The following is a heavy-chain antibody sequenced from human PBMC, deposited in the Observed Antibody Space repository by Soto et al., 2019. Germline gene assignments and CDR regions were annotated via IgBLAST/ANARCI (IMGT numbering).Heavy chain of an antibody. CDR3: ARVSPVYTGYCSSTSCYYMDV. CDR2: IIPILGIA. D-gene: IGHD2-2*01. J-gene: IGHJ6*03. Sequence: SVKVSCKASGGTFSSYTISWVRQAPGQGLEWMGRIIPILGIANYAQKFQGRVTITADKSTSTAYMELSSLRSEDTAVYYCARVSPVYTGYCSSTSCYYMDVWGKGTTVTVSS. CDR1: GGTFSSYT. V-gene: IGHV1-69*02.